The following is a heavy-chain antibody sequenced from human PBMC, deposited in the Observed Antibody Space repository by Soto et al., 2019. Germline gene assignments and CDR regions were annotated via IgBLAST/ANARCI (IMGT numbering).Heavy chain of an antibody. J-gene: IGHJ4*02. V-gene: IGHV4-31*03. CDR3: ARFVMVRGVITPFDY. CDR2: IYYSGST. CDR1: GGSISSGGYY. Sequence: LSLTCTVCGGSISSGGYYWSWIRQHPGKGLEWIGYIYYSGSTYYNPSLKSRVTISVDTSKNQFSLKLSSVTAADTAVYYCARFVMVRGVITPFDYWGQGTLVTVSS. D-gene: IGHD3-10*01.